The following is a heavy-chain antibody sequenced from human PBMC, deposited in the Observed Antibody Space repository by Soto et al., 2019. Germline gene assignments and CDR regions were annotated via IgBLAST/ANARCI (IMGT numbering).Heavy chain of an antibody. V-gene: IGHV3-49*03. J-gene: IGHJ6*03. CDR2: IRSKAYGGTT. CDR3: TSQDLPNYGSANYYYMDV. CDR1: GFTFGDYA. D-gene: IGHD3-10*01. Sequence: GGSLRLSCTASGFTFGDYAMSWFRQAPGKGLEWVGFIRSKAYGGTTEYAASVKGRFTISRDDSKSIAYLQMNSLKTEDTAVYYCTSQDLPNYGSANYYYMDVWGKGTTVTVSS.